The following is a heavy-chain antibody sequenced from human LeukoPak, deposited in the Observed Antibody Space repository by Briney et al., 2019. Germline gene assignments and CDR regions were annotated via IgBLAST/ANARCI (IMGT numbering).Heavy chain of an antibody. J-gene: IGHJ4*02. V-gene: IGHV3-21*01. Sequence: PGGSLRLSCAASGFTFSSYSMNWVRQAPGKGLEWVSSISSSSSYIYYADSVKGRFTISRDNAKNSLYLQMNSLRAEDTAVYYCARDTRGYGSGSYHDYWGQGTLVTVSS. CDR3: ARDTRGYGSGSYHDY. CDR1: GFTFSSYS. CDR2: ISSSSSYI. D-gene: IGHD3-10*01.